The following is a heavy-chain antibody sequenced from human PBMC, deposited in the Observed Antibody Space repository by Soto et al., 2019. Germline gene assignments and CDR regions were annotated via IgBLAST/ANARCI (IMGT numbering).Heavy chain of an antibody. J-gene: IGHJ5*02. CDR3: ARHRIAAAGTIAWFDP. CDR2: IYYSGST. D-gene: IGHD6-13*01. V-gene: IGHV4-39*01. Sequence: QLQLQESGPGLVKPSETLSLTCTVSGGSISSSSYYWGWIRQPPGKGLEWIGSIYYSGSTYYNPSLKSRVTISVDTSKNQFSLKLSSVTAADTAVYYCARHRIAAAGTIAWFDPWGQGTLVTVSS. CDR1: GGSISSSSYY.